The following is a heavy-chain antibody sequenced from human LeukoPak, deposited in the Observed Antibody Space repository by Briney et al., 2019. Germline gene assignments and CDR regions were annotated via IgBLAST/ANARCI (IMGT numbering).Heavy chain of an antibody. V-gene: IGHV3-74*01. D-gene: IGHD4-23*01. CDR3: ARDKYGDNSNAFDI. CDR2: IGTDGSRT. CDR1: GFTFSSYW. J-gene: IGHJ3*02. Sequence: GGSLILSCAASGFTFSSYWMHWVRQVPGKGLVWVSRIGTDGSRTTYADYVQGRFTISRDNAKNTLYLQMNSLRAEDTAVYYCARDKYGDNSNAFDIWGQGTLVTVSS.